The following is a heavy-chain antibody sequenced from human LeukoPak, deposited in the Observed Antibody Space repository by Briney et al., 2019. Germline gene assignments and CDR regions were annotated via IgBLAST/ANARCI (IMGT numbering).Heavy chain of an antibody. D-gene: IGHD6-13*01. CDR1: GFTFSSYG. CDR2: IRYDGSNK. Sequence: GGSLRLACAASGFTFSSYGMHWVSQAPGKGLEWVAFIRYDGSNKYYADSVKGRFTISRDNSKNTLYLQMNSLRAEDTAVYYCASGSDSSWTFDYSGQGTLVTVSS. CDR3: ASGSDSSWTFDY. V-gene: IGHV3-30*02. J-gene: IGHJ4*02.